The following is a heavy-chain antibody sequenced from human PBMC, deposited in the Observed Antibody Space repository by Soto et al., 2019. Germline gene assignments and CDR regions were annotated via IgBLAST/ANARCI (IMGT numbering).Heavy chain of an antibody. CDR1: GFTFSSYA. CDR2: ISGSGGST. D-gene: IGHD2-21*01. CDR3: AKSDIVVVIATPPLGY. Sequence: GGSLRLSCAASGFTFSSYAMSWVRQAPGKGLEWVSAISGSGGSTYYADSVKGRFTIYRDNSKNTLYLQMNSLRAEDTAVYYCAKSDIVVVIATPPLGYWGQGTLVTVSS. V-gene: IGHV3-23*01. J-gene: IGHJ4*02.